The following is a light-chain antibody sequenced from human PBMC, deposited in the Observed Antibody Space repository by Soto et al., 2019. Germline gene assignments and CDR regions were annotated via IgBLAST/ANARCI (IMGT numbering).Light chain of an antibody. J-gene: IGKJ5*01. CDR3: KQYDRSPPST. CDR1: QSISSAY. V-gene: IGKV3-20*01. CDR2: GAS. Sequence: EFVLTQSPGTLSLSPGERATLSCKASQSISSAYLAWYQQKPGQAPRLLIYGASSRATGIPDRFTGSASGTDFTLTISTREPEVFAVYFCKQYDRSPPSTSGKGTRLEIK.